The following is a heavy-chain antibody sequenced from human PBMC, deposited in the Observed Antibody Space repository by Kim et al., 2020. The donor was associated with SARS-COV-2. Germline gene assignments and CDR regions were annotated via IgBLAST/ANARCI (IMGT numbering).Heavy chain of an antibody. CDR3: ARGEAQGLYFDSSGIYSH. Sequence: GGSLRLSCAASGFTFSSYEMNWVRQAPGKGLEWVSFISTTAGTIYYADSVKGRFTISRDNAKNSLYLQMNSLRAEDTAVYYCARGEAQGLYFDSSGIYSHWGQGTLVTVSS. J-gene: IGHJ4*02. CDR2: ISTTAGTI. D-gene: IGHD3-22*01. CDR1: GFTFSSYE. V-gene: IGHV3-48*03.